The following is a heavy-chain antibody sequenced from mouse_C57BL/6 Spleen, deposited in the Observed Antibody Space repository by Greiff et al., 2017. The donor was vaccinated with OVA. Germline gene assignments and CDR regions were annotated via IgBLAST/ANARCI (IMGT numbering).Heavy chain of an antibody. J-gene: IGHJ3*01. V-gene: IGHV1-69*01. CDR1: GYTFTSYW. Sequence: QVQLQQPGAELVMPGASVKLSCKASGYTFTSYWMHWVKQRPGQGLEWIGEIDPSDSYTNYNQKLKGKSTLTVDKSSRTAYMQLSSLTSEDSAVYYCAREGGSPFAYWGQGTLVTVSA. CDR2: IDPSDSYT. D-gene: IGHD1-1*02. CDR3: AREGGSPFAY.